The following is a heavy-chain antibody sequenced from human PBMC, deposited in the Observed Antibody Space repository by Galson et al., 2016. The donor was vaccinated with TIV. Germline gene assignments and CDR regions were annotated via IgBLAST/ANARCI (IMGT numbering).Heavy chain of an antibody. D-gene: IGHD7-27*01. CDR3: ARVNWARAFDY. CDR2: FNPDSGAT. J-gene: IGHJ4*02. Sequence: GQGLEWLGWFNPDSGATQYAQKFQGRVTMTRDTSISTAYMELRRLISDDTAVYYCARVNWARAFDYWGQGTQVTVSS. V-gene: IGHV1-2*02.